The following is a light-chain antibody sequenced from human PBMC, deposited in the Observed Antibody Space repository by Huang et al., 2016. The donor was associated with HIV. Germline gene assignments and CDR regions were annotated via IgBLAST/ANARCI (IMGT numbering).Light chain of an antibody. CDR3: QQYDNWRFT. CDR1: QSVNSN. V-gene: IGKV3-15*01. CDR2: GAS. Sequence: EKVMTQSPATLSVSPGERDTLSCRASQSVNSNLAWYQQKPGQAPRLLIYGASTRATGIPARFSGGGSGTDFTRTISSLQSEDFAIYYCQQYDNWRFTFGPGTKVNIK. J-gene: IGKJ3*01.